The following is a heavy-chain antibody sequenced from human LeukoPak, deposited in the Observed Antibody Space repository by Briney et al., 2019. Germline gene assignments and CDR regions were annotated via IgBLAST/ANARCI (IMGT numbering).Heavy chain of an antibody. D-gene: IGHD3-22*01. CDR1: GYSFTNYW. CDR2: IYPGDSDT. Sequence: GESLKISCKGSGYSFTNYWIGWVRQMPGKGLEWRGIIYPGDSDTRYSPSFQGQVTISADKSISTAYLQWSSLKASDTAIYYCARRIYYDSSGYGLDYWGQGILVTVSS. J-gene: IGHJ4*02. CDR3: ARRIYYDSSGYGLDY. V-gene: IGHV5-51*01.